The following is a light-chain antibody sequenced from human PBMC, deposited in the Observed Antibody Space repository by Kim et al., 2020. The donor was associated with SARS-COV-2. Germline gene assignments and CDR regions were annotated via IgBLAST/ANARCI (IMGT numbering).Light chain of an antibody. J-gene: IGKJ2*01. V-gene: IGKV3-15*01. Sequence: EIVMTQSLATLSVSPGERATFSCRASQSVSSNLAWYQQKPGQAPRLLIYGASTRATGIPARFSGSGSGTEFTLTISSLQSEEFAVYYCQHYNNWPYTFGQGTKVDIK. CDR3: QHYNNWPYT. CDR2: GAS. CDR1: QSVSSN.